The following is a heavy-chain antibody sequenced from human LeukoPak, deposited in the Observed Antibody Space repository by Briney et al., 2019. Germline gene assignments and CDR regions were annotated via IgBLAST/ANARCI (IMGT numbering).Heavy chain of an antibody. CDR3: ARDGYYYDSSGYYYYFDY. CDR1: GFTFSSYS. V-gene: IGHV3-21*01. D-gene: IGHD3-22*01. Sequence: GGSLRLSCAASGFTFSSYSMIWVRQAPGKGLEWVSSISSSSSYIFFADSVKGRFTISRDNAKNSLYLQMNSLRAEDTAVYYCARDGYYYDSSGYYYYFDYWGQGTLVTVSS. CDR2: ISSSSSYI. J-gene: IGHJ4*02.